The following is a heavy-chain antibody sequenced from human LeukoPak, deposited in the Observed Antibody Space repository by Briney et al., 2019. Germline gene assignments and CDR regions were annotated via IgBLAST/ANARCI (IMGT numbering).Heavy chain of an antibody. CDR1: GFTFSSYS. D-gene: IGHD6-19*01. CDR2: ISSSSSTI. CDR3: ARGPHSSVGDNWFDP. V-gene: IGHV3-48*01. J-gene: IGHJ5*02. Sequence: TGGSLRLSCAASGFTFSSYSMNWVRRAPGKGLEWVSYISSSSSTIYYADSVKGRFTISRDNAKNSLYLQMNSLRAEDTAVYYCARGPHSSVGDNWFDPWGQGTLVTVSS.